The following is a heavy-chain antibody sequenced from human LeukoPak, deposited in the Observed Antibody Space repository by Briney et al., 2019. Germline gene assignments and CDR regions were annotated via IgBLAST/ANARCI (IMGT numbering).Heavy chain of an antibody. D-gene: IGHD3-22*01. CDR2: ISGSGGST. CDR1: GFTFSSYA. Sequence: GGSLRLSCAASGFTFSSYAMSWVRQAPGKGLEWVSAISGSGGSTYYADSVKGRFTISRDNSKNTLYLQMNSLRAEDTAVYYCARVLGYYYDSSGPGDYWGQGTLVTVSS. CDR3: ARVLGYYYDSSGPGDY. J-gene: IGHJ4*02. V-gene: IGHV3-23*01.